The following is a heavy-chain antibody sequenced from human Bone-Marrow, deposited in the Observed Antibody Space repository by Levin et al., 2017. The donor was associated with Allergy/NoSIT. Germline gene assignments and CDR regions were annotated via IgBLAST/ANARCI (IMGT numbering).Heavy chain of an antibody. Sequence: SCAASGFTFSSYAMSWVRQAPGKGLEWVSAISGSGGSTYYADSVQGRFTISRDKSKNTLYLQMNSLRAEDTAVYYCAKDGTDIVVVPAARRGVCWFDPWGQGTLVTVSS. CDR2: ISGSGGST. V-gene: IGHV3-23*01. CDR1: GFTFSSYA. CDR3: AKDGTDIVVVPAARRGVCWFDP. J-gene: IGHJ5*02. D-gene: IGHD2-2*01.